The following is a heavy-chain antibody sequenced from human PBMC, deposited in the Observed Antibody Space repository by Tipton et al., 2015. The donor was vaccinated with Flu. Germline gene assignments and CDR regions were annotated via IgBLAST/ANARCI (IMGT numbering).Heavy chain of an antibody. CDR1: GFTFSSYA. D-gene: IGHD3-22*01. CDR3: ARASYYYDSSGYDPADY. Sequence: YLRLSCAASGFTFSSYAMHWVRQAPGKGLEWVAVISYDGSNKCYADSVKGRFTISRDNSKNTLYLQMNSLRAEDTAVYYCARASYYYDSSGYDPADYWGQGTLVTVSS. CDR2: ISYDGSNK. J-gene: IGHJ4*02. V-gene: IGHV3-30*04.